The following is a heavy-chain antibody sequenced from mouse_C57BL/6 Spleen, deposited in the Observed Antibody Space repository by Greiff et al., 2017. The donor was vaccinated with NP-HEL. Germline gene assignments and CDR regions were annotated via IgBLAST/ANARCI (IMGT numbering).Heavy chain of an antibody. D-gene: IGHD2-10*01. Sequence: DVQLQESGPELVKPGASVKMSCKASGYTFTDYYMHWVKQSHGKSLEWIGYIYPKNGGNGYNQKFKGKATLSVDKSSTTASMALRSLTSADSAVYYCARVPTAPYWYFDVWGTGTTVTVSS. V-gene: IGHV1-34*01. CDR1: GYTFTDYY. CDR3: ARVPTAPYWYFDV. CDR2: IYPKNGGN. J-gene: IGHJ1*03.